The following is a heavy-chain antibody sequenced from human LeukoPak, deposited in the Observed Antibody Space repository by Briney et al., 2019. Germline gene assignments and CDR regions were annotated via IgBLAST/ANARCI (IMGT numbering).Heavy chain of an antibody. CDR1: GYTFTSYW. J-gene: IGHJ3*01. V-gene: IGHV1-46*01. Sequence: ASVKVSCKASGYTFTSYWMHWVRQALGQGLEWMGIINPSGGSTMYAQKFQGRVTMTRDTSTSTVYMELSRLRSDDTAVYYCARDSNFNHNTAGALDFWGQGTMVTVSS. CDR2: INPSGGST. D-gene: IGHD2-21*02. CDR3: ARDSNFNHNTAGALDF.